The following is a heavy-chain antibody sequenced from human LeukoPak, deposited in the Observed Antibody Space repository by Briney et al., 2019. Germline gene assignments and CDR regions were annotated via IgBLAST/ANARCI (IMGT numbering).Heavy chain of an antibody. CDR2: MHHDGSA. CDR1: GGSITTRNF. V-gene: IGHV4-4*02. J-gene: IGHJ4*02. Sequence: PSETLSLTCAVSGGSITTRNFWSWVRRPPGKGLEWIAEMHHDGSANYNPSLKSRVSMSVDKSKNHFSLRLTSVTAADTAVYYCAREGLGETYFEYWGRGILVTVSS. D-gene: IGHD3-10*01. CDR3: AREGLGETYFEY.